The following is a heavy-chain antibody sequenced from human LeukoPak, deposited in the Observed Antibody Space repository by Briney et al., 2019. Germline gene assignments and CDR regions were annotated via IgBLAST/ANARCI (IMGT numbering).Heavy chain of an antibody. CDR3: ARGVNRPRGLTDCSSTSCYPYYYYGMDV. V-gene: IGHV4-34*01. J-gene: IGHJ6*02. Sequence: SETLSLTCAVYGGSFSGYYWSWIRQPPGKGLEWIGEINHSGSTNYNPSLKSRVTISIDTSKNQFSLKLSSVTAADTAVYYCARGVNRPRGLTDCSSTSCYPYYYYGMDVWGQGTTVTVSS. D-gene: IGHD2-2*01. CDR1: GGSFSGYY. CDR2: INHSGST.